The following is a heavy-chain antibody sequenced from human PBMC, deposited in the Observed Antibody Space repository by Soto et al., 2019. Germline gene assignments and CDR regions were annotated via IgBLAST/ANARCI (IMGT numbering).Heavy chain of an antibody. CDR1: GFTVSSNY. J-gene: IGHJ3*02. CDR3: AGSTYGDYEYDAFDI. V-gene: IGHV3-53*04. CDR2: IYSGGST. Sequence: PGGSLRLSCAASGFTVSSNYMSWVRQAPGKGLEWVSVIYSGGSTYYADSVKGRFTISRHNSKNTLYLQMNSLRAEDTAVYYCAGSTYGDYEYDAFDIWGQGTMVTVS. D-gene: IGHD4-17*01.